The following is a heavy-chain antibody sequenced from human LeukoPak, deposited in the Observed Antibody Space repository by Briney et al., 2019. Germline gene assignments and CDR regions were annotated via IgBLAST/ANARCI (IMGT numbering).Heavy chain of an antibody. D-gene: IGHD2-21*02. CDR1: GFTFSGHA. J-gene: IGHJ4*02. V-gene: IGHV3-23*01. Sequence: GGSLRLSCAGSGFTFSGHAMSWVRQAPGKGLEWVSAVSGSGGSPYYADSVKGRFIISRDNSKNTLYLQMNRLRADDTAVYYCAKDFAPSVTAGHHYWGQGTLVTVS. CDR2: VSGSGGSP. CDR3: AKDFAPSVTAGHHY.